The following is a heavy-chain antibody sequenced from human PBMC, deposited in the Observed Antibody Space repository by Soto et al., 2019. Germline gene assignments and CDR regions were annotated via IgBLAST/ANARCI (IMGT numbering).Heavy chain of an antibody. V-gene: IGHV3-23*01. D-gene: IGHD3-9*01. CDR2: ISGSGGST. J-gene: IGHJ4*02. CDR1: GFTFSSYA. CDR3: AKVYYDILTGYYTDY. Sequence: GGSLRLSCAASGFTFSSYAMSWVRQAPGKGLEWVSAISGSGGSTYYADSVKGRFTISRDNSKNTLYLQMISLRAEDTAVYYSAKVYYDILTGYYTDYWGQGTLVTVSS.